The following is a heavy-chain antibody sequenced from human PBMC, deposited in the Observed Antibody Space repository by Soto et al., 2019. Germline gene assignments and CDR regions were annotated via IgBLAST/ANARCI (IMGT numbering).Heavy chain of an antibody. V-gene: IGHV4-34*01. J-gene: IGHJ4*02. CDR2: INHSGST. D-gene: IGHD2-2*01. Sequence: SETLSLTCAVYGGSFSGYYWSWIRQPPGKGLEWIGEINHSGSTNYNPSLKSRVTISVDTSKNQFSLKLSSVTAADTAVYYCARRDCSSTSCPIDYWGQGTLVTVSS. CDR3: ARRDCSSTSCPIDY. CDR1: GGSFSGYY.